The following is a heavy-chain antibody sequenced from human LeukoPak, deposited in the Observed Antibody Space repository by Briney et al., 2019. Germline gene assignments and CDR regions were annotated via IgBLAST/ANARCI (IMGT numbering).Heavy chain of an antibody. Sequence: GGSLRLSCAASGFTFSSYAMHWVRQAPGKGLEWVAVILYDGSNKYYADSVKGRFTISRDNSKNTLYLQMNSLRAEDTAVYYCARDSDADDSSGYLVYWGQGTLVTVSS. J-gene: IGHJ4*02. CDR1: GFTFSSYA. V-gene: IGHV3-30-3*01. CDR3: ARDSDADDSSGYLVY. CDR2: ILYDGSNK. D-gene: IGHD3-22*01.